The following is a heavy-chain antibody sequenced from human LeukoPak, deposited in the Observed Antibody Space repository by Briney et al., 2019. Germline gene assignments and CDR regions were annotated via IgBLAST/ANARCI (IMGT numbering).Heavy chain of an antibody. CDR2: IHHSGST. D-gene: IGHD3-10*01. Sequence: SETLSLTCAVSGGSISSGGYSWSWIRQPPGKGLEWIGYIHHSGSTYYNPSLKSRVTISVDRSKNQFSLKLSSVTAADTAVYYCARDFYGSGPFYYGMDVWGQGTTVTVSS. CDR1: GGSISSGGYS. J-gene: IGHJ6*02. CDR3: ARDFYGSGPFYYGMDV. V-gene: IGHV4-30-2*01.